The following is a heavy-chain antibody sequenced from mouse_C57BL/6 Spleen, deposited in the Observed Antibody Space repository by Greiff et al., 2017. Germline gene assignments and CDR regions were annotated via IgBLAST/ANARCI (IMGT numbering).Heavy chain of an antibody. CDR3: AGYDGYYEGFAY. Sequence: VQRVESGPGLVAPSQSLSITCTVSGFSLTSYSISWVRQPPGKGLEWLGVIWTGGGTNYNSALKSRLSISKDNSKSQVFLKMNSLQTDDTARYYCAGYDGYYEGFAYWGQGTLVTVSA. CDR1: GFSLTSYS. V-gene: IGHV2-9-1*01. J-gene: IGHJ3*01. CDR2: IWTGGGT. D-gene: IGHD2-3*01.